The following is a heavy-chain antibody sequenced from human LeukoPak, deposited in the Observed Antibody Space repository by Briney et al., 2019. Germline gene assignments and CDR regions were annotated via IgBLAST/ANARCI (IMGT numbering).Heavy chain of an antibody. CDR2: IKSKTDGGTT. Sequence: GGSLRLSCAASGFTFSNAWMSWVRQAPGKGLEWVGRIKSKTDGGTTDYAAPVKGRFTISRDDSKNTLYLQMNSLKTEDTAVYYCARGNYDFWSGYCFDYWGQGTLVTVSS. CDR3: ARGNYDFWSGYCFDY. J-gene: IGHJ4*02. CDR1: GFTFSNAW. V-gene: IGHV3-15*01. D-gene: IGHD3-3*01.